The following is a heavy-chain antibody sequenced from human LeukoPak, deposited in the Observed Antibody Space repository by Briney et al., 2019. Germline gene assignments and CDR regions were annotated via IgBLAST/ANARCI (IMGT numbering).Heavy chain of an antibody. D-gene: IGHD3-10*01. Sequence: PGGSLRLSCAASGFTFRTYWMSWVRQAPGKGLQWVANIKQDGTNKFYLDSVQGRFTVSRDNAKNSLYLQMSSLRADDTAVYYCARARGGRTYSEPGGYPVFESWGQGTLVTVSS. CDR2: IKQDGTNK. V-gene: IGHV3-7*01. CDR3: ARARGGRTYSEPGGYPVFES. CDR1: GFTFRTYW. J-gene: IGHJ4*02.